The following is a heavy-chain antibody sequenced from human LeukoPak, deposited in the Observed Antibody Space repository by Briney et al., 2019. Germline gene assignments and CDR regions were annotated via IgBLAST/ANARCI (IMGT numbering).Heavy chain of an antibody. CDR2: IGTAGDT. V-gene: IGHV3-13*01. J-gene: IGHJ4*02. CDR1: GFTFSSYD. D-gene: IGHD1-7*01. CDR3: ARVGITGTFDY. Sequence: AGGSLRLSCAASGFTFSSYDMHWVRQATGKGLEWVSAIGTAGDTYYPGSVKGRFTISRENAKNSLCLQMNSLRAGDTAVYYCARVGITGTFDYWGQGTLVTVSS.